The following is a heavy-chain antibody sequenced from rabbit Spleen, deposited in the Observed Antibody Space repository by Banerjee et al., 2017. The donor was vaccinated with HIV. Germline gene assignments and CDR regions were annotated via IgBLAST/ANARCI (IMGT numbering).Heavy chain of an antibody. CDR2: IDTNDGDT. D-gene: IGHD1-1*01. Sequence: LEESGGGLVKPGGTLTLTCTVSGFSFSSNWICWVRQAPGKGLEWIACIDTNDGDTDYANWPKGRFTISKTSSTTVTLQMTSLTAADTATYFCVRNYVNAFDPWGQGTLVTVS. CDR1: GFSFSSNW. J-gene: IGHJ2*01. V-gene: IGHV1S45*01. CDR3: VRNYVNAFDP.